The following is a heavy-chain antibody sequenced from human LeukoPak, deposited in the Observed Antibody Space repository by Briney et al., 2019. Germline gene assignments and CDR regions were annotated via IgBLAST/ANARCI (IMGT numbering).Heavy chain of an antibody. CDR2: STGDGTSP. CDR1: GFTFRTYW. Sequence: AGSLRLSCAASGFTFRTYWMHWVRQAPPTGLASVARSTGDGTSPTYADSVKGRFTITRDNAKKMLYLQMHGLSAEDTAVYYCTAFYYVPVYCSQGTLVTAS. CDR3: TAFYYVPVY. D-gene: IGHD3-10*02. V-gene: IGHV3-74*01. J-gene: IGHJ4*02.